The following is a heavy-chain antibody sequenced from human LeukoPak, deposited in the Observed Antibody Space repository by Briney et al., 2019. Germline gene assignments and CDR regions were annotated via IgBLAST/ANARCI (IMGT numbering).Heavy chain of an antibody. V-gene: IGHV4-59*11. CDR1: GGSLSSQY. D-gene: IGHD5-18*01. Sequence: SETLSLTCTVSGGSLSSQYWSWIRQPPGKGLEWIGYIYYRGSTSYNPSLKSRVTISVDTSKNQFSLRLNSVTAADTAVYYCARDIISEYSKSHSHVDPWGQGTLVTVSS. CDR2: IYYRGST. J-gene: IGHJ5*02. CDR3: ARDIISEYSKSHSHVDP.